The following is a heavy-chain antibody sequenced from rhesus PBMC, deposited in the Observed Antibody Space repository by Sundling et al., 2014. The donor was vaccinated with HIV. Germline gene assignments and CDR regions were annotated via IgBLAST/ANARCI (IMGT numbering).Heavy chain of an antibody. D-gene: IGHD1-1-1*01. V-gene: IGHV3S4*01. J-gene: IGHJ4*01. Sequence: EVHLVESGGGLVQPGGSLRLSCAASGFTFSSYDMSWVRQALGKGLEWVSSISNTGKIIHYVDSVKGRFTISRDNAKNSLSLQMNSLKTEDTAVYYCTGLYSWIRWGQGVLVTVSS. CDR1: GFTFSSYD. CDR3: TGLYSWIR. CDR2: ISNTGKII.